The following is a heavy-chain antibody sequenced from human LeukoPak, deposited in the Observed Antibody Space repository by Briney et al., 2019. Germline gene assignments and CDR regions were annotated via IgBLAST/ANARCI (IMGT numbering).Heavy chain of an antibody. Sequence: GGSLRLSCTASAFTLGDFYMCWIRQAPGKGLEWIAYISNVGLTTYYAESVKGRFTISRDNAKNSLYLQMNSLRAEDTAVYYCACDFRYLGHDFWGQGTLVTVSS. D-gene: IGHD2-21*02. V-gene: IGHV3-11*01. CDR3: ACDFRYLGHDF. J-gene: IGHJ4*02. CDR2: ISNVGLTT. CDR1: AFTLGDFY.